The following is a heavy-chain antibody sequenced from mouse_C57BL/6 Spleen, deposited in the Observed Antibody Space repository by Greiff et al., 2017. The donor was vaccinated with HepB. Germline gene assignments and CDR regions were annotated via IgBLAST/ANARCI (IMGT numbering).Heavy chain of an antibody. CDR3: TRAGRMATARGFGFAY. D-gene: IGHD1-2*01. Sequence: QVQLQQSGAELVRPGASVTLSCKASGYTFTDYEMHWVKQTPVHGLEWIGAIDPETGGTAYNQKFKGKAILTADTSSSTAYMELRSLTSEDSAVYAGTRAGRMATARGFGFAYWGQGTLVTVSA. CDR1: GYTFTDYE. J-gene: IGHJ3*01. CDR2: IDPETGGT. V-gene: IGHV1-15*01.